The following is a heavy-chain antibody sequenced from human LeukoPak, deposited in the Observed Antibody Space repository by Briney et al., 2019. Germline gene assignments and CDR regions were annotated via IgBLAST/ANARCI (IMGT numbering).Heavy chain of an antibody. CDR3: ARYSSIFIHLDY. CDR1: GYTFTSHG. J-gene: IGHJ4*02. V-gene: IGHV1-18*01. D-gene: IGHD6-13*01. CDR2: ISAYNGNT. Sequence: GASVKVSCKASGYTFTSHGISWVRQAPGQGLEWMGWISAYNGNTNYAQKLQGRVTMTTDTSTSTAYMELRSLRSDDTAVYYYARYSSIFIHLDYWGQGTLVTVSS.